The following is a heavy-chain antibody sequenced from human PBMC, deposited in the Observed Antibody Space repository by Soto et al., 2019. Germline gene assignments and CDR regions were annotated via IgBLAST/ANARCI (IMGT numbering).Heavy chain of an antibody. D-gene: IGHD4-17*01. CDR1: GGSISSYY. CDR3: ARTVGYYYYMAV. Sequence: SETLSLTCTVSGGSISSYYWSWIRQPPGKGLEWIGYIYYSGSTNYNPSLKSRVTISVDTSKNQFSLKLSSVTAADTAVYYCARTVGYYYYMAVWGKGTTVTVSS. CDR2: IYYSGST. V-gene: IGHV4-59*08. J-gene: IGHJ6*03.